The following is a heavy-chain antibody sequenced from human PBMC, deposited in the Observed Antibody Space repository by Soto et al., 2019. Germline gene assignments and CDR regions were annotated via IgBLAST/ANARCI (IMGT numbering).Heavy chain of an antibody. CDR1: GFTFSSYS. V-gene: IGHV3-21*01. CDR3: ARDSREYNAYDYN. Sequence: SLRLSCAASGFTFSSYSMNWVRQAPGKGLEWVSSISSSSSYIYYADSVKGRFTISRDNAKNSLYLQMNSLRAEDTAVYYCARDSREYNAYDYNWGEGTLVTVSS. J-gene: IGHJ4*02. CDR2: ISSSSSYI. D-gene: IGHD5-12*01.